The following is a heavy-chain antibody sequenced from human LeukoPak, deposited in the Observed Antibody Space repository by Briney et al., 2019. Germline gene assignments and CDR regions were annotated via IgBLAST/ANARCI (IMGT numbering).Heavy chain of an antibody. CDR2: IYYSGST. V-gene: IGHV4-59*01. D-gene: IGHD6-25*01. CDR1: GGSLSYYY. Sequence: PSETLSLTCTVSGGSLSYYYWNWIRQPPGKGLEWIGYIYYSGSTIYNPSLKSRVTMSVDMSKNQFSLKLSSVTAADTAVYFCARGALRSSSASGFDYWGQGTLVTVSS. CDR3: ARGALRSSSASGFDY. J-gene: IGHJ4*02.